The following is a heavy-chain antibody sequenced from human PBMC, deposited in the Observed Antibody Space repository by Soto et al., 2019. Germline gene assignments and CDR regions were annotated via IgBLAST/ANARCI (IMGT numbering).Heavy chain of an antibody. J-gene: IGHJ4*02. CDR3: ARAPYYYDSSGYYPSQFDY. V-gene: IGHV3-33*01. D-gene: IGHD3-22*01. Sequence: VGSLRLSCAASGFTFSSYGMHWVRQAPGKGLEWVAVIWYDGSNKYYADSVKGRFTISRDNSKNTLYLQMNSLRAEDTAVYYCARAPYYYDSSGYYPSQFDYWGQGTLVTVSS. CDR2: IWYDGSNK. CDR1: GFTFSSYG.